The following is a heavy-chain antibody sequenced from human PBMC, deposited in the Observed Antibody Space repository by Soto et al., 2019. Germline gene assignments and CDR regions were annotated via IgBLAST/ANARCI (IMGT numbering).Heavy chain of an antibody. Sequence: SVKVSCKASGGTFSSYAISWVRQAPGQGLEWMGGIIPIFGTANYAQKFQGRVTITADESTSTAYMELSSLRSEDTAVYYCARAAEPLAAAGSLPFDYWGQGTLVTVSS. V-gene: IGHV1-69*13. CDR2: IIPIFGTA. D-gene: IGHD6-13*01. J-gene: IGHJ4*02. CDR3: ARAAEPLAAAGSLPFDY. CDR1: GGTFSSYA.